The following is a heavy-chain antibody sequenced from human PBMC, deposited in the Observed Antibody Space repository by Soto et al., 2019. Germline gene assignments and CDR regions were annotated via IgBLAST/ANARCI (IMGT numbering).Heavy chain of an antibody. D-gene: IGHD4-17*01. CDR1: GFTFTTYS. CDR2: ISSTSTYI. Sequence: GGSLRLSCAASGFTFTTYSMNWVRQAPGKGLEWVSSISSTSTYIYYADSVRGRFTISRDSAKNSLYLQMNSLRVEVTAVYYCASDYYGDYAFESWGQGTLVTVSS. CDR3: ASDYYGDYAFES. J-gene: IGHJ4*02. V-gene: IGHV3-21*01.